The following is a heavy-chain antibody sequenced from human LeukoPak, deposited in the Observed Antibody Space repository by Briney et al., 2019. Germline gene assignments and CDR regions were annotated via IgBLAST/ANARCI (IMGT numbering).Heavy chain of an antibody. Sequence: GASVKVSCKASGYTFTSYDINWVRQATGQGLEWMGWMNPNSGNTGYAQKFQGRVTMTRNTSISTAYLELSNLRSDDTGVYYCVRARNWFDPWGQGTLVTVSS. CDR1: GYTFTSYD. CDR3: VRARNWFDP. V-gene: IGHV1-8*01. CDR2: MNPNSGNT. J-gene: IGHJ5*02.